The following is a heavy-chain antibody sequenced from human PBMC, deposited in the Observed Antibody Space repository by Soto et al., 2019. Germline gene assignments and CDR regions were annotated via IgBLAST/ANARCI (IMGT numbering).Heavy chain of an antibody. Sequence: EVQLVESGGGLVQPGRSLRLSCAASGFTFDDYAMHWVRQAPGKGLEWVSGISWNSGSIGYADSVKGRFTISRDNAKNALYLQMNSLSAEDTALYFCAKNMEDTASWADYYYYGMDVWGQGTMVTVSS. CDR1: GFTFDDYA. CDR2: ISWNSGSI. J-gene: IGHJ6*02. D-gene: IGHD5-18*01. V-gene: IGHV3-9*01. CDR3: AKNMEDTASWADYYYYGMDV.